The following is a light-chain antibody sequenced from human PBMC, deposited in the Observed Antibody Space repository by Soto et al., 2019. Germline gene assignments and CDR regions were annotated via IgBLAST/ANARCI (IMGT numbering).Light chain of an antibody. J-gene: IGKJ1*01. Sequence: DIVMTQSPDSLAVSLGERATINSKSSQSVLYSSNNKNYLAWYQQKPGQPPKLLIYWASTRESGVPDRFSGSGSGTDFTLTTSSLQAEDVAVYYCQQYYSTPRTFGQGTKLEIK. V-gene: IGKV4-1*01. CDR3: QQYYSTPRT. CDR2: WAS. CDR1: QSVLYSSNNKNY.